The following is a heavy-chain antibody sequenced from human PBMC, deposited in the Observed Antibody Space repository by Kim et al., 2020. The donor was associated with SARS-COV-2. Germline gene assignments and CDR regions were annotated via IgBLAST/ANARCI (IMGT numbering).Heavy chain of an antibody. D-gene: IGHD2-21*02. CDR2: ISYDGSNK. J-gene: IGHJ4*02. V-gene: IGHV3-33*05. CDR1: GFTFSSYG. Sequence: GGSLRLSCAASGFTFSSYGMHWVRQAPGKGLEWVAVISYDGSNKYYADSVKGRFTISRDNSKNTLYLQMNSLRAEDTAVYYCAREEAYCGGDCWDASVVDSGFVVYWGQGTLVTVSS. CDR3: AREEAYCGGDCWDASVVDSGFVVY.